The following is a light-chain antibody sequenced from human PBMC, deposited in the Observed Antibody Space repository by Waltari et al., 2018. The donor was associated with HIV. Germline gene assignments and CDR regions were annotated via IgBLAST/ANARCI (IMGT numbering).Light chain of an antibody. J-gene: IGLJ3*02. CDR2: EDS. V-gene: IGLV3-10*01. Sequence: SYELTQHPSVSVSPGQTARITCSGDALPKRYAYWYQQKSGQAPVLVIYEDSKRPSGIPERFSGSSSGTMATLTISGAQVEDEADYYCYSRDSSGNSWVFGGGTKLTVL. CDR3: YSRDSSGNSWV. CDR1: ALPKRY.